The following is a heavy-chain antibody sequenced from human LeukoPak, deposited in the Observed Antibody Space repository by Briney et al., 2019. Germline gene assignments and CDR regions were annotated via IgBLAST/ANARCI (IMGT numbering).Heavy chain of an antibody. CDR3: ARDLYYGSGSYYNTPDVGYYYYMDV. D-gene: IGHD3-10*01. CDR2: INHNGST. CDR1: GVSFSGYY. V-gene: IGHV4-34*01. Sequence: SETLSLTCAVFGVSFSGYYCSCIRQPPGKGLEWIGEINHNGSTIYNPSLKSRVTISVDTSKNQFSLKLSSVTAADTAVYYCARDLYYGSGSYYNTPDVGYYYYMDVWGKGTTVTVSS. J-gene: IGHJ6*03.